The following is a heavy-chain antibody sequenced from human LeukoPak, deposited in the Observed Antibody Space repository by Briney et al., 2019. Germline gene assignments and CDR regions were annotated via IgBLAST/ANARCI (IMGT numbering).Heavy chain of an antibody. Sequence: GGSLTLSCAASGFTFTNAWMTWVRQAPGKGLEWVGRIKSNIDGGTTDLAAPVKGRFAISRDDSKNTLYLQMNSLKTEDTAVYYCTTAPFRIASRDYWGPGTLVTVSS. CDR2: IKSNIDGGTT. D-gene: IGHD6-6*01. V-gene: IGHV3-15*01. J-gene: IGHJ4*02. CDR3: TTAPFRIASRDY. CDR1: GFTFTNAW.